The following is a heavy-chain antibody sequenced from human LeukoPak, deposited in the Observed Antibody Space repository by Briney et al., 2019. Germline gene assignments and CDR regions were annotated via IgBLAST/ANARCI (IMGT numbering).Heavy chain of an antibody. J-gene: IGHJ5*02. CDR2: IIPIFGTA. CDR3: ASRIVATNWFDP. D-gene: IGHD1-26*01. V-gene: IGHV1-69*13. Sequence: ASVNVSCKASGGTFSSYAISWVRQAPGQGLEWMGGIIPIFGTANYAQKFQGRVTITADESTSTAYMELSSLRSEDTAVYYCASRIVATNWFDPWGQGTLVAVSS. CDR1: GGTFSSYA.